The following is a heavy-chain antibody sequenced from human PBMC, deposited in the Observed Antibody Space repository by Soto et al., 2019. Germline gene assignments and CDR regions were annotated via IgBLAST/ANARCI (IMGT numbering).Heavy chain of an antibody. Sequence: QVQLQESGPGLVKPSQTLSLTCTVSGGSISSGGYYWSWIRQHPGKGLEWIGYIYYSGSTYYNPSLKRRFTISVDTSKNQFSLKLSSVTAADTAVYYCARSSTSANYFDYWGQGTLVTVSS. CDR1: GGSISSGGYY. D-gene: IGHD2-2*01. CDR3: ARSSTSANYFDY. V-gene: IGHV4-31*03. J-gene: IGHJ4*02. CDR2: IYYSGST.